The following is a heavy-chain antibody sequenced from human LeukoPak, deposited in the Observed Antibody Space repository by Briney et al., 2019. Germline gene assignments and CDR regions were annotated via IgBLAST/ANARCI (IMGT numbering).Heavy chain of an antibody. V-gene: IGHV3-30-3*01. CDR3: VRDAGGY. CDR2: ISSDGSKK. J-gene: IGHJ4*02. CDR1: GFTLRTYA. D-gene: IGHD1-14*01. Sequence: GWSLRLSCVASGFTLRTYAMHWVRRAPGKGLEWMAVISSDGSKKFYSDSVKGQFTISRDNSKNTLYLQMNSLRTEDTGVYFCVRDAGGYWGQGTLVTVSS.